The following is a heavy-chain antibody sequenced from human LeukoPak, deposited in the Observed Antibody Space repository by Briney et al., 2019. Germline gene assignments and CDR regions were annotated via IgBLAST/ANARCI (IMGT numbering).Heavy chain of an antibody. D-gene: IGHD6-13*01. CDR3: ARHVRDSSSWYHYFDY. Sequence: PSETLSLTCTVSGGSISSYHWSWIRQPPGMGLEWIGYIYYSGSTNYNPSLKSRVTISVDTSKNQFSLKLSSVTAADTAVYYCARHVRDSSSWYHYFDYWGQGTLVTVSS. J-gene: IGHJ4*02. CDR1: GGSISSYH. CDR2: IYYSGST. V-gene: IGHV4-59*08.